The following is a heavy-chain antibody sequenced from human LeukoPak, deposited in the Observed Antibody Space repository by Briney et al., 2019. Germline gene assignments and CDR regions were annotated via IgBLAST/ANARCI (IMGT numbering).Heavy chain of an antibody. Sequence: SETLSLTCSVSGGSISSSRSYWGWIRQTPGKGLEWVGSIYYNGDTYYNPSFKSRVSMSVDTSKNQFSLKLSSVTAADTAVYYCAREPSIAARTAAFDIWGQGTMVTVSS. V-gene: IGHV4-39*07. CDR1: GGSISSSRSY. CDR2: IYYNGDT. D-gene: IGHD6-6*01. J-gene: IGHJ3*02. CDR3: AREPSIAARTAAFDI.